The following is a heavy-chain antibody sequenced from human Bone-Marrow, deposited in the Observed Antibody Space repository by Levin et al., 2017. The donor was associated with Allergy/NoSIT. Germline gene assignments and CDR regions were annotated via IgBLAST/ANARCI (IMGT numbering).Heavy chain of an antibody. CDR3: ARTDMPSRLSGAGDSPPSDPPYYYYYGMDV. CDR2: IWYDGSNK. D-gene: IGHD2-21*01. CDR1: GFTFSSYG. Sequence: GESLKISCAASGFTFSSYGMHWVRQAPGKGLEWVAVIWYDGSNKYYADSVTFRFTISRDNSKNTLYLQMNSLRAEDTAVYYCARTDMPSRLSGAGDSPPSDPPYYYYYGMDVWGQGTTVTVSS. J-gene: IGHJ6*02. V-gene: IGHV3-33*01.